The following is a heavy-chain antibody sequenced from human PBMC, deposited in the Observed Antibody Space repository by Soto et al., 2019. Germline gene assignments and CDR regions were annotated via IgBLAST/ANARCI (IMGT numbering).Heavy chain of an antibody. V-gene: IGHV4-31*03. D-gene: IGHD6-13*01. CDR1: GGSISSGGYY. J-gene: IGHJ4*02. Sequence: SETLSLTCTVSGGSISSGGYYWSWIRQHPGKGLEWIGYIYYSGSTYYNPSLKSRVTISVDTSKNQFSLKLSSVTAADTAVYYCARVTIAEARTTTGSRRSFDYWGQGTLVTVSS. CDR2: IYYSGST. CDR3: ARVTIAEARTTTGSRRSFDY.